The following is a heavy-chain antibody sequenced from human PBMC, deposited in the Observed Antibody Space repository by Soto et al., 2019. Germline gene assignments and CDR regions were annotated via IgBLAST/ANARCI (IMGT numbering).Heavy chain of an antibody. Sequence: GESLKISCKGSGYSFTSYWIGWVRQMPGKGLEWMGIIYPGDSDTRYSPSFQGLVTISAAKSISTAYLQWSSLKASDTAMYYCARGAFDIAAAAPGSYYFDYWGQGTLVTVSS. V-gene: IGHV5-51*01. CDR1: GYSFTSYW. CDR3: ARGAFDIAAAAPGSYYFDY. CDR2: IYPGDSDT. D-gene: IGHD6-13*01. J-gene: IGHJ4*02.